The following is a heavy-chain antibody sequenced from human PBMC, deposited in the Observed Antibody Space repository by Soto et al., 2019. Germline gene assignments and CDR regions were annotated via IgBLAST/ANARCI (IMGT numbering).Heavy chain of an antibody. Sequence: GASLKVSCNAFGYTFTGYYVLWVRDAPGQGLERMAWINPETGGTSCAQKFQGRVTLTRDTSITTAYLALSSPSLTGAAADGFARERFQVISDGMDVWGQGPTVTVS. CDR3: ARERFQVISDGMDV. V-gene: IGHV1-2*02. CDR2: INPETGGT. D-gene: IGHD2-21*01. J-gene: IGHJ6*02. CDR1: GYTFTGYY.